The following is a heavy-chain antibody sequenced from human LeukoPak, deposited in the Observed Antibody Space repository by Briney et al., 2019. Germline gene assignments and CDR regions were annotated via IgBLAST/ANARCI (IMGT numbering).Heavy chain of an antibody. J-gene: IGHJ4*02. CDR1: GFTFSSYW. D-gene: IGHD6-19*01. Sequence: AGGSLRLSCAASGFTFSSYWMSWVRQAPGKVLEWVANIKQDGSEKYYVDSVKGRFTISRDNAKNSLYLQMNSLRAEDTAVHYCARDGEWLAFDYWGQGTLVTVSS. CDR3: ARDGEWLAFDY. V-gene: IGHV3-7*01. CDR2: IKQDGSEK.